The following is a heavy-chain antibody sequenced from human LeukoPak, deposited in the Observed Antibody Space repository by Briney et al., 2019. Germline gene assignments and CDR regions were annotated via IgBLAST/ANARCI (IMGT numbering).Heavy chain of an antibody. D-gene: IGHD2-2*01. J-gene: IGHJ4*02. CDR3: ARSGRSSPTLE. CDR2: ISAYNGNT. CDR1: GYTFTSYD. Sequence: ASVKVSCKASGYTFTSYDINWVRQATGQGLEWMGWISAYNGNTNYAQKLQGRVTMTTDTSTSTAYMELRILRSDDTAVYYCARSGRSSPTLEWGQGTLVTVSS. V-gene: IGHV1-18*01.